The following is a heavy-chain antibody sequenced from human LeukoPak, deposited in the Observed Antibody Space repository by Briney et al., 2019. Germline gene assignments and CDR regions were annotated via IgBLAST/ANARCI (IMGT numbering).Heavy chain of an antibody. Sequence: ASVKVSCKASSYTFTSYGISWVRQAPGQGLEWMGWISAYNGNTNYAQKLQGRVTMTTDTSTSTAYMELRSLRSDDTAVYYCARRADSSGWYGYFDYWGQGTLVTVSS. D-gene: IGHD6-19*01. CDR2: ISAYNGNT. CDR3: ARRADSSGWYGYFDY. J-gene: IGHJ4*02. V-gene: IGHV1-18*01. CDR1: SYTFTSYG.